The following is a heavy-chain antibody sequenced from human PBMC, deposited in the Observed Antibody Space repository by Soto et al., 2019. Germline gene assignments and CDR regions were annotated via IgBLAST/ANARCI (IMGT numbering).Heavy chain of an antibody. J-gene: IGHJ6*02. CDR3: AKTSGNYYDSSAPFRDYYGMDV. Sequence: GGSLRLSCAASGFTFSSYGMHWVRQAPGKGLEWVAVISYDGSNKYYADSVKGRFTISRDNSKNTLYLQMNSLRSEDTAVYYCAKTSGNYYDSSAPFRDYYGMDVWGQGTTVTVSS. V-gene: IGHV3-30*18. D-gene: IGHD3-22*01. CDR1: GFTFSSYG. CDR2: ISYDGSNK.